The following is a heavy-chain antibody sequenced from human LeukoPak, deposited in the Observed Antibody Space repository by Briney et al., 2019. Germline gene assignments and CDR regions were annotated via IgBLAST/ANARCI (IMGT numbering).Heavy chain of an antibody. CDR3: ARWGAYCSSTSCYEPYYYYGMDV. CDR1: GGTFSSYA. Sequence: GASVKVSCKASGGTFSSYAIGWVRQAPGQGLEWMGGIIPIFGTANYAQKFHGRVTITADESTSTAYMELSSLRSEDTAVYYCARWGAYCSSTSCYEPYYYYGMDVWGKGTTVTVSS. CDR2: IIPIFGTA. D-gene: IGHD2-2*01. J-gene: IGHJ6*04. V-gene: IGHV1-69*01.